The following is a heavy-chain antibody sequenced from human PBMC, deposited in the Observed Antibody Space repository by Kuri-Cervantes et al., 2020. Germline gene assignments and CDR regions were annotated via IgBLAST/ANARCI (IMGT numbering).Heavy chain of an antibody. Sequence: GSLRLSCAVSGGSISSSIWWSWVRQPPGKGLEWIGEIYHSGSTNYNPSLKSRVTISVDKSKNQFSLELSSVTAADTAVYYCARGQIAAAGPTGYWGQGTLVTVSS. V-gene: IGHV4-4*02. CDR1: GGSISSSIW. D-gene: IGHD6-13*01. CDR2: IYHSGST. CDR3: ARGQIAAAGPTGY. J-gene: IGHJ4*02.